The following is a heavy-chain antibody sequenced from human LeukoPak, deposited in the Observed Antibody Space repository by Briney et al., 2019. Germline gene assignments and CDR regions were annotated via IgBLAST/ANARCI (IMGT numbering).Heavy chain of an antibody. V-gene: IGHV4-31*03. CDR2: IYYSGST. J-gene: IGHJ4*02. CDR1: GGSISSGGYY. CDR3: ARAGGFFSPFGY. D-gene: IGHD3-3*01. Sequence: SGTLSLTCTVSGGSISSGGYYWSWIRQHPGKGLEWIGYIYYSGSTYYNPSLKSRVTISVDTSKNQFSLKLSSATAADTAVYYCARAGGFFSPFGYWGQGTLVTVSS.